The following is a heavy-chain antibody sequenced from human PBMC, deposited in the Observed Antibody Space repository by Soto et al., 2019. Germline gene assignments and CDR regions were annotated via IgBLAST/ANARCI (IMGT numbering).Heavy chain of an antibody. CDR3: ARDPAGAAYSSSPQYRSRYYYGMDV. CDR1: GGTFSSYA. V-gene: IGHV1-69*13. J-gene: IGHJ6*02. D-gene: IGHD6-6*01. Sequence: VKVSCKASGGTFSSYAISWVRQAPGQGLEWMGGIIPIFGTANYAQKFQGRVTITADESTSTAYMELSSLRSEDTAVYYCARDPAGAAYSSSPQYRSRYYYGMDVWGQGTTVTVSS. CDR2: IIPIFGTA.